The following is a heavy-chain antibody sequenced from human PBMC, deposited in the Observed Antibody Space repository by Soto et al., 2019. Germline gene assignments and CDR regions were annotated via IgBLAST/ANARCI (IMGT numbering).Heavy chain of an antibody. D-gene: IGHD1-26*01. Sequence: QVQLQESGPGLVKPSDTLSLTCAVSGYSISSSNWWGWIRQPPGKGLEWIGYIYYSGTTYYNPSLKSRVTLSVDTSKNQFSLKLTAVTAVDTALYYCARREIQGPIDYWGQGTLVTVSS. CDR2: IYYSGTT. CDR3: ARREIQGPIDY. J-gene: IGHJ4*02. V-gene: IGHV4-28*01. CDR1: GYSISSSNW.